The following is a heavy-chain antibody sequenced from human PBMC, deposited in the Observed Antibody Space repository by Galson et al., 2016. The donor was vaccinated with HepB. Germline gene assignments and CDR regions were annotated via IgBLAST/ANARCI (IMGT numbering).Heavy chain of an antibody. Sequence: SVKVSCKAAGYTFTSYGISWVRQAPGQGLEWMGWISGYNGHTNYAQKFQGRATMTTDTSTTTVYMELRSLRPDDTAVYHCARDVRILEVPVGDPAYDFWSGYYYEPGPKWFDPWGQGTLVTVSS. CDR3: ARDVRILEVPVGDPAYDFWSGYYYEPGPKWFDP. CDR1: GYTFTSYG. D-gene: IGHD3-3*01. CDR2: ISGYNGHT. V-gene: IGHV1-18*01. J-gene: IGHJ5*02.